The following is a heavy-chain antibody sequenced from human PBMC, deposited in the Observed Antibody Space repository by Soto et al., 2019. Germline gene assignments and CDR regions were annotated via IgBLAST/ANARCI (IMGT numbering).Heavy chain of an antibody. CDR2: ISDNSSVI. J-gene: IGHJ4*02. CDR1: GVTFSTYI. V-gene: IGHV3-48*02. CDR3: ARDRDAYCSKGICSGPYFDY. D-gene: IGHD2-8*01. Sequence: XGSLRLSCAASGVTFSTYIINWVRQAPGRGLEWISYISDNSSVIYYADAVKGRFTISRDNAKNSLYLQMNSLRDEDTAVYYCARDRDAYCSKGICSGPYFDYWGQGTLVTVSS.